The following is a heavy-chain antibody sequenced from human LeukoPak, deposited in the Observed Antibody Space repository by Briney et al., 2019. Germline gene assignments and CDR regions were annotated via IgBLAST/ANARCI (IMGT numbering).Heavy chain of an antibody. J-gene: IGHJ4*02. D-gene: IGHD1-7*01. Sequence: GGSLRLSCAASGFTFSIYSMNWVRQAPGRGLEWLSYIGSSGTTTYYADSVKGRFTISRDNAKNLLFLQLNSLRAEDTAVYYCARMNYVSTGWGAPFDNWGQGTLVTVSS. CDR1: GFTFSIYS. CDR2: IGSSGTTT. V-gene: IGHV3-48*04. CDR3: ARMNYVSTGWGAPFDN.